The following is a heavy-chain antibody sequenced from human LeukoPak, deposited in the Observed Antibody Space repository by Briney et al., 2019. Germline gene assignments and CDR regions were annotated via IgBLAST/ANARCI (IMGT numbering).Heavy chain of an antibody. D-gene: IGHD1-14*01. CDR3: ARDGSNRDFDY. CDR2: ISANGGTT. CDR1: GFTFSGYP. Sequence: GGSLRLSCAASGFTFSGYPMHWVRQAPGKGLEYLSCISANGGTTYYPNSVKGRFTISRNNSKHTLYLQMGSLRPEDMAVYYCARDGSNRDFDYWGQGTLVTASS. V-gene: IGHV3-64*01. J-gene: IGHJ4*02.